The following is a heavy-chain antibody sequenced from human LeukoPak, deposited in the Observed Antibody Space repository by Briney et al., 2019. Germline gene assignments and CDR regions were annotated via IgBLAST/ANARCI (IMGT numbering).Heavy chain of an antibody. CDR3: ARIEYYYDSSGYWALDY. Sequence: PGESLKISCKGSGYSFTSYWIGWARQMPGKGLEWMGIIYPGDSDTRYSPSFQGQVTISADKSISTAYLQWSSLKASDTAMYYCARIEYYYDSSGYWALDYWGQGTLVTVSS. CDR2: IYPGDSDT. CDR1: GYSFTSYW. J-gene: IGHJ4*02. D-gene: IGHD3-22*01. V-gene: IGHV5-51*01.